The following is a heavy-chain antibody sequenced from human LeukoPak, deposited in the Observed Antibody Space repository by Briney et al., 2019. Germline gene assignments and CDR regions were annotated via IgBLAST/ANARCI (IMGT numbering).Heavy chain of an antibody. CDR2: IYYSGST. CDR1: GGSISSGDHY. CDR3: AREGGVVTSRYYFDY. J-gene: IGHJ4*02. D-gene: IGHD4-23*01. Sequence: SETLSLTCTVSGGSISSGDHYWSWIRQPPGKGREWIGYIYYSGSTYYNPSLKSRVSISVDTSKNQFSLKLSSVTAADTAVYYCAREGGVVTSRYYFDYWGQGTLVTVSS. V-gene: IGHV4-30-4*08.